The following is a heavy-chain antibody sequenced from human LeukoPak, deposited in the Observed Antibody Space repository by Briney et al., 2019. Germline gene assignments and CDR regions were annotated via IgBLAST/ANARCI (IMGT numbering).Heavy chain of an antibody. CDR1: GFTFSDYT. CDR2: IGTAGNYI. V-gene: IGHV3-21*01. Sequence: GGSLRLSCAASGFTFSDYTMNWVRQAPGKGLEWLSSIGTAGNYIFYADSVQGRFTISRDNAKNSLYLQMNSLRAEDTAVYYCARHARVAGFDYWGLGTLVTVSS. J-gene: IGHJ4*02. CDR3: ARHARVAGFDY. D-gene: IGHD6-19*01.